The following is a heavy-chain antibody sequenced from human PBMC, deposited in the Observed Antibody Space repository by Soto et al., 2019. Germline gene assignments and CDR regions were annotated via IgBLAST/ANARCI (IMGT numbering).Heavy chain of an antibody. D-gene: IGHD4-17*01. J-gene: IGHJ3*02. Sequence: QVQLVQSGAEVKKPGSSVKVSCKTSGGPFNNHAINWVRQAPGQGLEWVGLVIPTLATADYAQKFQGRVTMTEDEVTNKAYMELSSLRSDDTAVYYCASDYGEIDAFDIWGQWTLVTVSS. CDR2: VIPTLATA. CDR3: ASDYGEIDAFDI. CDR1: GGPFNNHA. V-gene: IGHV1-69*01.